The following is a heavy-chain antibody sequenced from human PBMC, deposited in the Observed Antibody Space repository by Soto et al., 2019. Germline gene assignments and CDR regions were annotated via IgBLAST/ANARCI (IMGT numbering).Heavy chain of an antibody. Sequence: KFSSTATLFTFSSYAIIWVRQAPGQGLEWMGWISISKGNINYAQHLQGRVTMTAATSTRTAHTELRSLGSDVTAGYYSARGAPEGVVVVPAPLSNWFDPWGQGTQVTVPS. D-gene: IGHD2-2*01. CDR2: ISISKGNI. CDR3: ARGAPEGVVVVPAPLSNWFDP. CDR1: LFTFSSYA. V-gene: IGHV1-18*01. J-gene: IGHJ5*02.